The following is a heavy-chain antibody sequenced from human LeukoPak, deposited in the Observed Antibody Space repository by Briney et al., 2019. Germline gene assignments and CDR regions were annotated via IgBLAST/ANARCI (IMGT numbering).Heavy chain of an antibody. CDR2: INPNSGGT. V-gene: IGHV1-2*02. Sequence: ASVKVSCKASGYTFTGYYMHWVRQAPGQGLEWMGWINPNSGGTNYAQKFQGRVTMTRDTSISTAYMELSRLRSDDTAVYYCARWAPILTGSAFDIWGQGTMVTASS. CDR1: GYTFTGYY. D-gene: IGHD3-9*01. CDR3: ARWAPILTGSAFDI. J-gene: IGHJ3*02.